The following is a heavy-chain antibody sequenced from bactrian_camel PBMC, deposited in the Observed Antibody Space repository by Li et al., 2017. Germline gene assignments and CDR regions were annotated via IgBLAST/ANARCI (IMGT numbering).Heavy chain of an antibody. D-gene: IGHD8*01. CDR3: AAGKRLNSDWSRADNWPY. CDR1: GDPVRGGY. V-gene: IGHV3S40*01. CDR2: IYASAGYK. Sequence: DVQLVESGGGSAYFGGSLRLSCTASGDPVRGGYMAWFRESSGQGREAVAAIYASAGYKFYADSVKGRFAIAQQIGNGTVVLEMNNLKPEDTAMYYCAAGKRLNSDWSRADNWPYWGQGTQVTVS. J-gene: IGHJ4*01.